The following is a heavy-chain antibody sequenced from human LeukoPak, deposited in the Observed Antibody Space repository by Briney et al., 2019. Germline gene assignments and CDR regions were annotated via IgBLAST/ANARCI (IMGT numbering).Heavy chain of an antibody. Sequence: GGSLRLSCAASGFTFSSYAMSWVRQAPGKGLEWVSAISGSGGSTYYADSVKGRFTTSRDNSKNTLYLQMNSLRAEDTAVYYCAKDYGSGEIIDYWGQGTLVTVSS. V-gene: IGHV3-23*01. CDR2: ISGSGGST. J-gene: IGHJ4*02. CDR3: AKDYGSGEIIDY. CDR1: GFTFSSYA. D-gene: IGHD3-10*01.